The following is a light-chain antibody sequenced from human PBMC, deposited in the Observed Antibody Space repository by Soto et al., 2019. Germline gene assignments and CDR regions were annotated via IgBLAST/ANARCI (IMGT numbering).Light chain of an antibody. CDR1: QSVGGY. CDR3: QQSHIFPHT. Sequence: DIQMTQSPSSLSASVGARVTITCRASQSVGGYLNWYQQKPGKAPKLLIYAASSLLSGVPPRFGGSGSGTAFTLTISSLQPEDCAIYYCQQSHIFPHTFGQGTNLEI. V-gene: IGKV1-39*01. J-gene: IGKJ2*01. CDR2: AAS.